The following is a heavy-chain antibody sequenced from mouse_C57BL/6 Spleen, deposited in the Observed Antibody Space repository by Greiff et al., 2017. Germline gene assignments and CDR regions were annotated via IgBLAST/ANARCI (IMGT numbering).Heavy chain of an antibody. CDR2: IWRGGST. J-gene: IGHJ1*03. Sequence: VQGVESGPGLVQPSQSLSITCTVSGFSLTSYGVHWVRQSPGKGLEWLGVIWRGGSTDYNAAFMSRLSITKDNSKSQVFFKMNSLQADDTAIYYCAKNFGYSTWYFDVWGTGTTVTVSS. CDR1: GFSLTSYG. V-gene: IGHV2-5*01. CDR3: AKNFGYSTWYFDV. D-gene: IGHD2-5*01.